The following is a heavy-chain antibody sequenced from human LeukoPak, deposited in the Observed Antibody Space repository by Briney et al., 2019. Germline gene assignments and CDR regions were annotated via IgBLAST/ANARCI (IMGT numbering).Heavy chain of an antibody. J-gene: IGHJ6*04. CDR2: IYYSGST. CDR1: GGSISDYY. Sequence: SETLSLTCTVSGGSISDYYWSWIRQPPGKGLEWIGYIYYSGSTNYNPSLKSRVTISVDTSKNQFSLKLSSVTAADTAVYYCARGAPAVVAAAIMNVWGKGTTVTVSS. V-gene: IGHV4-59*01. D-gene: IGHD2-15*01. CDR3: ARGAPAVVAAAIMNV.